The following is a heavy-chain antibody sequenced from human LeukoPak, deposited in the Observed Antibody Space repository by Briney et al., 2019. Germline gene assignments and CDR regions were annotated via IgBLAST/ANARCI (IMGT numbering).Heavy chain of an antibody. Sequence: SSKTLSLTCTASGGSISSYYWSCIRQPAGKGLEWIGRIYTSGSTNYNPSLKSRVTMSLDTSKNRFSLNLSSVTAADTAVYYCAGATVGYYALDVWGQGTTVTVSS. CDR2: IYTSGST. J-gene: IGHJ6*02. D-gene: IGHD4-23*01. V-gene: IGHV4-4*07. CDR1: GGSISSYY. CDR3: AGATVGYYALDV.